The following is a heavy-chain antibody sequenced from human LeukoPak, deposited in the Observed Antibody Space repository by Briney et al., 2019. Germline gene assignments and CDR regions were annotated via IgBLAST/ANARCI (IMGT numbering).Heavy chain of an antibody. D-gene: IGHD1-26*01. CDR2: IYYSGST. J-gene: IGHJ6*02. Sequence: PSETLSLTCTVSGGSISSHYWSWIRQPPGKGLEWIGYIYYSGSTNYNPSLKSRVTISVDTSKNQFSLKLSSVTAADTAVYYCARLLLRYGRSGYGMDVWGQGTTVTVSS. CDR3: ARLLLRYGRSGYGMDV. V-gene: IGHV4-59*08. CDR1: GGSISSHY.